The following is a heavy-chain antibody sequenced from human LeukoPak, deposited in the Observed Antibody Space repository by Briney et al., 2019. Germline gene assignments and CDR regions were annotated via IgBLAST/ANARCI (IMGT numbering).Heavy chain of an antibody. CDR2: INWHGDRT. CDR1: GFTFEDYG. V-gene: IGHV3-20*04. D-gene: IGHD2-8*01. Sequence: GGSLRLSCAASGFTFEDYGMSWVRQAPGKGLEWVSGINWHGDRTGYADSVKGRFTISRDNAKNSLYLKMNSLRAEDTALYYCARDMRKMVLVSYFDYWGQGTLVTVSS. CDR3: ARDMRKMVLVSYFDY. J-gene: IGHJ4*02.